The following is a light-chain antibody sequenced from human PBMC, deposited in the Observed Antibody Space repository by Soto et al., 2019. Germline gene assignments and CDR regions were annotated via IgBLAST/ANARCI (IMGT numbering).Light chain of an antibody. CDR1: QGIGSW. CDR3: QQASSFPLT. V-gene: IGKV1-12*01. Sequence: DIQMTQSPSSVSASVGDRITITCRSSQGIGSWLAWYQQKPGKPPKLLISGASSLRSGVPSRFSCSGSGTDFTLTISNLQPEDSSTYYCQQASSFPLTFGGGTKVEI. CDR2: GAS. J-gene: IGKJ4*01.